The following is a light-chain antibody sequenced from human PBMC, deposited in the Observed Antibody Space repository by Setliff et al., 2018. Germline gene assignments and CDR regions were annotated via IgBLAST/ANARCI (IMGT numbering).Light chain of an antibody. Sequence: DIQMTQSPSSLSASVGDRVTITCRASQSISNYLNWYQQKPGKAPKLQIYAASSLQSGVPSRFSGSGSGTDFTLTIRSLQPEDFATYFCQQSYSTPLTFGGGTRWIS. V-gene: IGKV1-39*01. CDR1: QSISNY. CDR2: AAS. CDR3: QQSYSTPLT. J-gene: IGKJ4*01.